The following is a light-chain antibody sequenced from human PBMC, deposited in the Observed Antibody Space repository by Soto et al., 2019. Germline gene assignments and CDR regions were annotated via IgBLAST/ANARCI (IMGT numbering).Light chain of an antibody. V-gene: IGKV3-15*01. CDR3: QQDNNWPQT. J-gene: IGKJ1*01. CDR1: QSVSSN. Sequence: EIVMTQSPATLSVSPGERATLSCRASQSVSSNLAWYQQKPGQAPRLLIYGASTRATGIPARFSGSGSGTEFTLTISSLQSEDFAVYYCQQDNNWPQTFGQVTKVDNK. CDR2: GAS.